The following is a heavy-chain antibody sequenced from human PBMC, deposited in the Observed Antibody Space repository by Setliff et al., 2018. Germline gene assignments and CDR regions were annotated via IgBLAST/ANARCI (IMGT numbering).Heavy chain of an antibody. Sequence: GGSLRLSCAASGFTFSDYYMSWIRQAPGKGLEWVSYISSSSTIYYADSVKGRFTISRDNAKNSLYLRMNSLRAEDTAVYYCARVAGRGRYWYFDLWGRGTLVTVSS. V-gene: IGHV3-11*04. CDR1: GFTFSDYY. CDR2: ISSSSTI. J-gene: IGHJ2*01. CDR3: ARVAGRGRYWYFDL.